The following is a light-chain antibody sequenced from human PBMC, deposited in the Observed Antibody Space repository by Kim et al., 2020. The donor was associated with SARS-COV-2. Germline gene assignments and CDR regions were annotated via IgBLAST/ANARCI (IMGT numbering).Light chain of an antibody. J-gene: IGLJ2*01. Sequence: SYELTQPPSVSVSPGQTASITCSGDKLGDKYACWYQQKPGQAPVLVFYQDSKRPSGIPERFSGSNSGKTATLTISGNQAMDEDDYYCQAWDSSTARVVFGGGTQLTVL. CDR2: QDS. V-gene: IGLV3-1*01. CDR3: QAWDSSTARVV. CDR1: KLGDKY.